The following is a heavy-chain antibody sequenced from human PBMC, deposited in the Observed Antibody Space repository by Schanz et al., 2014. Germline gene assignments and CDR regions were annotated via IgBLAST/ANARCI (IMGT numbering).Heavy chain of an antibody. Sequence: EVQLLESGGGLVQPGGSLRLSCAASGLTFSDYYMSWIRQAPGKGLEWVSGIGGSGDSTHYADSVKGRFIISRDNSKNTLYVKMNSLRADHTARYSGARDLLVSRYDFWSGNDDWGQGTLVTVSS. CDR1: GLTFSDYY. D-gene: IGHD3-3*01. CDR3: ARDLLVSRYDFWSGNDD. J-gene: IGHJ4*02. CDR2: IGGSGDST. V-gene: IGHV3-23*01.